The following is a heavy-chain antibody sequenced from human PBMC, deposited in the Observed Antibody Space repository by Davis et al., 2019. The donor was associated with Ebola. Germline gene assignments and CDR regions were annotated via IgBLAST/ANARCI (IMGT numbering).Heavy chain of an antibody. CDR2: VSISGGST. J-gene: IGHJ5*02. CDR3: AKHRGPTRGRDWFDP. Sequence: PGGSLRLSCAASGFTFSNYAMTWVRQAPGKGLEWVSDVSISGGSTYYADSVKGRFTISRDNSKNTLYLQMNSLRAEDTAVYYCAKHRGPTRGRDWFDPWGQGTLVTVSS. V-gene: IGHV3-23*01. CDR1: GFTFSNYA. D-gene: IGHD1-1*01.